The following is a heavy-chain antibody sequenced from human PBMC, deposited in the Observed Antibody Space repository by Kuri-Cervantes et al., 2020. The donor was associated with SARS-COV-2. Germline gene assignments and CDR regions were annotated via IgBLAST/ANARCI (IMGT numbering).Heavy chain of an antibody. D-gene: IGHD3-10*01. J-gene: IGHJ6*03. CDR1: GFTFTDYG. CDR3: AKRPNQYGSGSNSYYYMDV. Sequence: GKSLKISCLTSGFTFTDYGMAWVRRAPGRVLEWVSSINFSGGSTYYAASVRGRFTISRDNSKNMLYLQMNSLRAEDTAVYYCAKRPNQYGSGSNSYYYMDVWAKGARSPSP. V-gene: IGHV3-23*01. CDR2: INFSGGST.